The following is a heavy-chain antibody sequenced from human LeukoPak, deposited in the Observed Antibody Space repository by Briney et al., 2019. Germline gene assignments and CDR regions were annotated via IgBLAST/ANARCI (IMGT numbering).Heavy chain of an antibody. CDR1: GFTFSSYW. Sequence: GGSLRLSCAASGFTFSSYWMHWVRQAPGKGLEWVSSIDSQSASIYYADSVKGRFTISRDNAKNSLYLQMIRLRAEDTAVYYCARLDPLFYGSGIDYWGQGTLVTVSS. V-gene: IGHV3-21*06. CDR2: IDSQSASI. J-gene: IGHJ4*02. D-gene: IGHD3-10*01. CDR3: ARLDPLFYGSGIDY.